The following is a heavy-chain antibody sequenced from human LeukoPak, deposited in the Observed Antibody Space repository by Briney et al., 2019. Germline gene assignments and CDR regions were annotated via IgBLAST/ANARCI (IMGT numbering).Heavy chain of an antibody. Sequence: PSETLSLTCTVSGGSISGYYWTWIRQPPGQGLEWIGYIYYSGSTNYNPSLKSRVTIPVDTSETQFSLKLSSVTAADTAVYYCARGVVTADHFDYWGQGTLVTVPS. V-gene: IGHV4-59*01. CDR3: ARGVVTADHFDY. CDR2: IYYSGST. D-gene: IGHD2-21*02. CDR1: GGSISGYY. J-gene: IGHJ4*02.